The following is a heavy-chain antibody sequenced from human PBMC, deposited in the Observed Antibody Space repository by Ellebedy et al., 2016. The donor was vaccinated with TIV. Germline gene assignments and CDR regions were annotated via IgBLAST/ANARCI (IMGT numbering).Heavy chain of an antibody. J-gene: IGHJ4*02. CDR2: IVGSGGSR. Sequence: GESLKISCAASGFSFSSYAMSWVRQAPGKGLEWVSGIVGSGGSRYADSVKGRFTISRYNSKSTLDLQMSSLRAEDTAVYYCAKDRTPGDGYWVFDFWGQGTLVTVST. D-gene: IGHD5-18*01. CDR1: GFSFSSYA. V-gene: IGHV3-23*01. CDR3: AKDRTPGDGYWVFDF.